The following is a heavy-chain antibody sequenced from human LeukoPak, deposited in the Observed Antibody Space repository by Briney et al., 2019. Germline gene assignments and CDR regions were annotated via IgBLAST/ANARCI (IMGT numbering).Heavy chain of an antibody. D-gene: IGHD3-22*01. CDR2: IIPIFGTA. CDR3: ARDLSRYYDSSGLREM. CDR1: GGTFSSYA. J-gene: IGHJ4*02. V-gene: IGHV1-69*13. Sequence: SVKVSCKASGGTFSSYATSWVRQAPGQGLEWMGGIIPIFGTANYAQKFQGRVTITADESTSTAYMELSSLRSEDTAVYYCARDLSRYYDSSGLREMWGQGTLVTVSS.